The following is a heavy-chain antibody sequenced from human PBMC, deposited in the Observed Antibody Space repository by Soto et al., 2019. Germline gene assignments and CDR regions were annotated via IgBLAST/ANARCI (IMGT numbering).Heavy chain of an antibody. J-gene: IGHJ4*02. CDR2: ISYDGSNK. CDR1: GFTFSSYG. CDR3: AKVLVYGDYEYYFDY. V-gene: IGHV3-30*18. D-gene: IGHD4-17*01. Sequence: QVQLVESGGGVVQPGRSLRLSCAASGFTFSSYGMHWVRQAPGKGLEWVAVISYDGSNKYYADSVKGRFTISRDNSKNTLYLQMNSLRAKDTAVYYCAKVLVYGDYEYYFDYWGQGTLVTVSS.